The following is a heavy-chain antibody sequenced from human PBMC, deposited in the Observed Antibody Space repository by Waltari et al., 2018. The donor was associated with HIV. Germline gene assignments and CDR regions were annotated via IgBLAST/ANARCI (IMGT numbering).Heavy chain of an antibody. Sequence: EVQLVESGGGLVQPGGSLRLSCVASGFTFSNYWMHWVRQGPGKGLVWVSRKNGDESRILYADSVKGRFTISRDNARNTLYLQMNSLRAEDTAVYYCARRHSSEGILDYWGQGTLVTVSS. D-gene: IGHD6-19*01. J-gene: IGHJ4*02. V-gene: IGHV3-74*01. CDR3: ARRHSSEGILDY. CDR1: GFTFSNYW. CDR2: KNGDESRI.